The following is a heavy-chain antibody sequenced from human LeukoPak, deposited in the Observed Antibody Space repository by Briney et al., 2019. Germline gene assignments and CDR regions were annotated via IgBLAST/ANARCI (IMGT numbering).Heavy chain of an antibody. CDR1: GYTLTSYG. V-gene: IGHV1-18*01. Sequence: ASVKVSCKASGYTLTSYGISWVRQAPGQGLEWMGWISAYNGNTNYAQKLQGRVTMTTDTSTSTAYMELRSLRSDDTAVYYCAKVAARRHFDYWGQGTLVTVSS. J-gene: IGHJ4*02. CDR2: ISAYNGNT. D-gene: IGHD6-6*01. CDR3: AKVAARRHFDY.